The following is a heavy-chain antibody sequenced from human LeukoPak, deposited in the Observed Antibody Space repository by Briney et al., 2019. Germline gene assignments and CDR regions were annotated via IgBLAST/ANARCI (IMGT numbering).Heavy chain of an antibody. CDR1: GFTFSSYG. V-gene: IGHV3-30*18. Sequence: GGSLRLSCAASGFTFSSYGMHWVRQAPGKGLEWVAVISYDGSNKYYADSVKGRFTISRDNSKNTLYLQMNSLRAEDTAVYYCAKDGIGAWYYDSSGFQGDWGQGTLVTVSS. CDR2: ISYDGSNK. CDR3: AKDGIGAWYYDSSGFQGD. J-gene: IGHJ4*02. D-gene: IGHD3-22*01.